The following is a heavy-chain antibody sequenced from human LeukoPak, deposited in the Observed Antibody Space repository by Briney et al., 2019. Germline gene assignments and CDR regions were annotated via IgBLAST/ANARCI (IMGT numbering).Heavy chain of an antibody. Sequence: SETLSLTRTFSGGSISSYYWSWIRQPPGKGLEWIGYIYYSGSTNYSPSLKSRVTISVDTSKNQFSLKLSSVTAADTAVYYCARGVAFDIWGQGTMVSVSS. CDR2: IYYSGST. J-gene: IGHJ3*02. D-gene: IGHD3-10*01. CDR3: ARGVAFDI. CDR1: GGSISSYY. V-gene: IGHV4-59*01.